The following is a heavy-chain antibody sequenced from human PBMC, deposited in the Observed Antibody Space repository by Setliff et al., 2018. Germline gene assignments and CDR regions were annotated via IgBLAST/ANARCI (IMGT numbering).Heavy chain of an antibody. CDR3: ARDSRARITIFGVVTNWFDP. J-gene: IGHJ5*02. CDR2: ISSSSSYI. Sequence: PGGSLRLSCAASGFTFSSYSMNWVRQAPGKGLEWVSFISSSSSYIYYADSVKGRFTISRDNSKNTLYLQMNSLRAEDTAVYYCARDSRARITIFGVVTNWFDPWGQGTLVTVSS. CDR1: GFTFSSYS. V-gene: IGHV3-21*01. D-gene: IGHD3-3*01.